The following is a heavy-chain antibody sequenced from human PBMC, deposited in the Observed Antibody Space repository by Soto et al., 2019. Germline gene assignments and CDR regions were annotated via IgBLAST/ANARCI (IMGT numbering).Heavy chain of an antibody. CDR3: ALRTAFVFDY. CDR2: IYNTEST. V-gene: IGHV4-31*03. CDR1: GGSISSVGYY. Sequence: QVQLQESGPGLVKPSQTLSLTCTVSGGSISSVGYYWSWIRQYPGKGLEWIGYIYNTESTYYNPSLKSRVTISVDTSKNQSSLKLSSVTAADTAVSYCALRTAFVFDYWGQGTLVTVSS. J-gene: IGHJ4*02.